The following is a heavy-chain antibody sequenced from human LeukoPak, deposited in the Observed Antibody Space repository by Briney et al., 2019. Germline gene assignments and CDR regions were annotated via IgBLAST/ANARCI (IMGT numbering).Heavy chain of an antibody. J-gene: IGHJ4*02. Sequence: GGSLRLSCAASGFTFSSYAMSWVRQAPGRGLEWVSAISVSGGSTYYADSVKVRCTISRDNSKNTLYLQVHRLRAEDTAVYYCALPGTARGVIGSFDYWGQGTLVTVSS. V-gene: IGHV3-23*01. CDR1: GFTFSSYA. D-gene: IGHD3-10*01. CDR2: ISVSGGST. CDR3: ALPGTARGVIGSFDY.